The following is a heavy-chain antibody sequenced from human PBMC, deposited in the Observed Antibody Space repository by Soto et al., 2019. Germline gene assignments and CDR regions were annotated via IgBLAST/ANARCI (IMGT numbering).Heavy chain of an antibody. CDR1: GYTLTELS. J-gene: IGHJ5*02. D-gene: IGHD3-16*02. V-gene: IGHV1-24*01. Sequence: ASVKVSCKVSGYTLTELSMHWVRQAPGKGLEWMGGFDPEDGETIYEQKFQGRVTMTEDTSTDTAYMELSSLRSEDTAVYYCATRALRLRLGELSLQNWFDPWGQGTLVTVSS. CDR2: FDPEDGET. CDR3: ATRALRLRLGELSLQNWFDP.